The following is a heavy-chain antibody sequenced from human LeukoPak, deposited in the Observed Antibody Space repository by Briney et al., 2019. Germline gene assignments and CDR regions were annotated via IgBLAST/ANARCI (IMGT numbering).Heavy chain of an antibody. CDR2: INPNSGGT. D-gene: IGHD3-22*01. CDR3: ARDYYDSSGYYSEYYFGY. J-gene: IGHJ4*02. CDR1: GYTFTGYY. V-gene: IGHV1-2*06. Sequence: GASVKVSCKASGYTFTGYYMHWVRQAPGQGLEWMGRINPNSGGTNYAQKFQGRVTMTRDTSISTAYMELSRLRSDDTAVYYCARDYYDSSGYYSEYYFGYWGQGTLVTVSS.